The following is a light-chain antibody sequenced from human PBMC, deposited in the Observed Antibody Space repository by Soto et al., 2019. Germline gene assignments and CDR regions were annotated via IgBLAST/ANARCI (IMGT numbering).Light chain of an antibody. V-gene: IGLV2-23*02. J-gene: IGLJ2*01. CDR2: VVS. CDR3: CSYAGNTTFK. Sequence: QSALTQPASVSGSPGQWITISCAGTNSDVGNYNLVSWYQHHPGKAPRLIIYVVSKRPSGISDRFSGSKSGSTASLTISGLQPEDEADYHCCSYAGNTTFKFGGGTKLTVL. CDR1: NSDVGNYNL.